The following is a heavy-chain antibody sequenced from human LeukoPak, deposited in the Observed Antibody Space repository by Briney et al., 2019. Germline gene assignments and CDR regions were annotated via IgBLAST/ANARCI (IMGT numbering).Heavy chain of an antibody. D-gene: IGHD2-2*01. CDR3: ARGLPDIVVVPAARYNWFDP. V-gene: IGHV4-34*01. J-gene: IGHJ5*02. CDR2: INHSGGT. Sequence: SETLSLTCAVYGGSFSGYYWSWIRQPPGKGLEWIGEINHSGGTNYNPSLKSRVTISVDTSKNQFSLKLSSVTAADTAVYYCARGLPDIVVVPAARYNWFDPWGQGTLVTVSS. CDR1: GGSFSGYY.